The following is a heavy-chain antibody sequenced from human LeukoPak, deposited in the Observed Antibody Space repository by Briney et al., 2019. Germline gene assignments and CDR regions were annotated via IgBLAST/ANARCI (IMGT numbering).Heavy chain of an antibody. CDR3: AKGAYSYGSKYYCYMDV. D-gene: IGHD5-18*01. CDR1: GFTFDDYA. Sequence: AGGSLRLSCAASGFTFDDYAMHWVRHAPGKGLEWVSLINWDGTTYYADSVKGRFTISRDNSKNSLYLQMNSLRAEDTALYYCAKGAYSYGSKYYCYMDVWGKGTTVTVSS. CDR2: INWDGTT. J-gene: IGHJ6*03. V-gene: IGHV3-43D*03.